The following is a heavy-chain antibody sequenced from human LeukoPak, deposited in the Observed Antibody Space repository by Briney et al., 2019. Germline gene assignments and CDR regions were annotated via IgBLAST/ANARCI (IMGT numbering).Heavy chain of an antibody. CDR3: ARRDISSGWSFDF. CDR1: GGSISNYH. V-gene: IGHV4-4*07. Sequence: SETLSLTCTVSGGSISNYHWSWIRQPAGKGLEWIGQIHTSGSTNYNPPLKSRVTMSIDTTEDQVSLTIRSVTAADTAFYYCARRDISSGWSFDFWGQGTLVTVSS. J-gene: IGHJ4*02. D-gene: IGHD6-19*01. CDR2: IHTSGST.